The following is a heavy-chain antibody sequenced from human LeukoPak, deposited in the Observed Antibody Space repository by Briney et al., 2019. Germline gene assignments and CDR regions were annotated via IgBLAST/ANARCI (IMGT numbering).Heavy chain of an antibody. V-gene: IGHV4-39*07. CDR3: ARVDDY. CDR1: GGSISSSTYF. Sequence: PSETLSLTCTVSGGSISSSTYFWGWIRQPPGKGLEWIGTIYYSGSTYYNPSLKSRVTISVDKSKNQFSLKLSSVTAADTAVYYCARVDDYWGQGTLVTVSS. J-gene: IGHJ4*02. CDR2: IYYSGST.